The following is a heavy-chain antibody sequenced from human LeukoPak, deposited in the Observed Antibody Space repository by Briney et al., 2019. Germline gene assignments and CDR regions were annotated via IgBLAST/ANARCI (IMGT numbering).Heavy chain of an antibody. V-gene: IGHV3-11*05. CDR2: ISTTSSYT. D-gene: IGHD6-13*01. J-gene: IGHJ4*02. CDR3: ARGIAAAANYFEY. Sequence: GGSLRLSCAASGFTFSAYYMSWIRQAPGKGLEWVSYISTTSSYTNHADSVKGRFTISRDNAKNSLYLQMNSLRAEDTAVYYCARGIAAAANYFEYWGQGTLVTVSS. CDR1: GFTFSAYY.